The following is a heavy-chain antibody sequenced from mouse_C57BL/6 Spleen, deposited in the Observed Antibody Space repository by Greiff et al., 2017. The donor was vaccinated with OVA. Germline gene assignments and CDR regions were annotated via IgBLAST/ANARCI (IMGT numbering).Heavy chain of an antibody. CDR2: IRNKANGYTT. D-gene: IGHD1-1*01. Sequence: EVQLVESGGGLVQPGGSLSLSCAASGFTFTDYYMSWVRQPPGKALEWLGFIRNKANGYTTEYSASVKGRFTISRDNSQSILYLQMNALRAEDSATYYCAREDYYGSSRGYFDVWGTGTTVTVSS. V-gene: IGHV7-3*01. CDR3: AREDYYGSSRGYFDV. J-gene: IGHJ1*03. CDR1: GFTFTDYY.